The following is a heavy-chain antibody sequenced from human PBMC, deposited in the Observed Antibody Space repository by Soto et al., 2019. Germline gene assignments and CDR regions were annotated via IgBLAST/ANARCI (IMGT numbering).Heavy chain of an antibody. CDR1: GGSISSVYY. J-gene: IGHJ4*02. D-gene: IGHD7-27*01. CDR2: IYHGGST. Sequence: QVQLQASGPGLVKPSQTLSLTCSVSGGSISSVYYWSWIRQSPHKGLEWIGHIYHGGSTYSNPSLTSRVTISIDTSKNHFSLQLNSVSAADTAVYYCARVPSGDKVDNWGQGPLVTVSS. CDR3: ARVPSGDKVDN. V-gene: IGHV4-30-4*01.